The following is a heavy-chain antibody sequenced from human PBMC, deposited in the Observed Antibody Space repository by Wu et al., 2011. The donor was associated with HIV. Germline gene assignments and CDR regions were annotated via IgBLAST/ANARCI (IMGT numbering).Heavy chain of an antibody. Sequence: QVQLVQSGAEVKKPGASVTVSCKASGYTFTSYGITWVRQAPGQGLEWMGWISAYNGNTNYAQKVQGRVTMTTDTSTSTAYMELRSLRSDDTAVYYCARGQRPVDTLIRDWYFDLWAVAPWSLSPQ. CDR1: GYTFTSYG. V-gene: IGHV1-18*01. CDR2: ISAYNGNT. D-gene: IGHD5-18*01. CDR3: ARGQRPVDTLIRDWYFDL. J-gene: IGHJ2*01.